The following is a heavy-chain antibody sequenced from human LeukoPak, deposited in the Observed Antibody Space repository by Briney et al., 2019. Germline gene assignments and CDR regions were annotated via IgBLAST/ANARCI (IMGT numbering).Heavy chain of an antibody. V-gene: IGHV3-48*01. Sequence: GGSLRLSCAASGFIFSNYNMNWVRQAPGKGLEWVSHISSSGNTIYYADSVKGRFTISRDNARNSLYLRMNSLRGEDTAVYYCARERYIFDINYFDPWGQGTLVTVSS. CDR2: ISSSGNTI. J-gene: IGHJ5*02. D-gene: IGHD4-11*01. CDR3: ARERYIFDINYFDP. CDR1: GFIFSNYN.